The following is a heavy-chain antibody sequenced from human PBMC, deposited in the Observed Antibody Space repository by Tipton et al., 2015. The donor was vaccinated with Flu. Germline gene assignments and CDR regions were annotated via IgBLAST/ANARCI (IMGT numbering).Heavy chain of an antibody. Sequence: QLVQSGAEVKKPGASVKVSCKASGYTFTSYYMHWVRQAPGQGLEWMGIINPSGGSTSYAQKLQGRVTMTRDTSTSTVYMELSSLRSEDTAVYYCARDAQAYDSIAGPHPPGYWGQGTLVTVSS. CDR2: INPSGGST. J-gene: IGHJ4*02. CDR3: ARDAQAYDSIAGPHPPGY. CDR1: GYTFTSYY. D-gene: IGHD3-22*01. V-gene: IGHV1-46*04.